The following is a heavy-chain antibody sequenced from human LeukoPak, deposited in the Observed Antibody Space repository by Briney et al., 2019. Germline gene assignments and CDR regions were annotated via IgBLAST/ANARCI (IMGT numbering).Heavy chain of an antibody. CDR1: SYIFTNFG. V-gene: IGHV1-18*01. CDR2: ISGYNGNT. CDR3: ARVPLGYFDY. J-gene: IGHJ4*02. Sequence: GASVKVSCKASSYIFTNFGISWVRQARGQGLEWMGWISGYNGNTKYVQKFQGRVTMTTDTSTSTAYMELRSLRSDDTAVYYCARVPLGYFDYWGQGTLVTVSS.